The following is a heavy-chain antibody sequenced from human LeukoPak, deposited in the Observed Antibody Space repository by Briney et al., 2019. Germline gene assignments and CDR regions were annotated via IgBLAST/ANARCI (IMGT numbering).Heavy chain of an antibody. CDR1: GYTFTCYY. J-gene: IGHJ4*02. D-gene: IGHD5/OR15-5a*01. Sequence: ASVKVSCKASGYTFTCYYMHWVRQAPGQGLEWMGWINPNSGGTNYAQKFQGRVTMTRDTSISTAYMELSRLRSDDTAAYYCARLFLSTYFDYWGQGTLVTVSS. V-gene: IGHV1-2*02. CDR3: ARLFLSTYFDY. CDR2: INPNSGGT.